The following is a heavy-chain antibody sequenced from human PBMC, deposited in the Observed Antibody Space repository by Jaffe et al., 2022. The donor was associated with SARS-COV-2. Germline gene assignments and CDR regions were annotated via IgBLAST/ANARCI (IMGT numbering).Heavy chain of an antibody. CDR2: ISWNSGSI. CDR3: AKVAVYYYDSSYFDY. Sequence: EVQLVESGGGLVQPGRSLRLSCAASGFTFDDYAMHWVRQAPGKGLEWVSGISWNSGSIGYADSVKGRFTISRDNAKNSLYLQMNSLRAEDTALYYCAKVAVYYYDSSYFDYWGQGTLVTVSS. CDR1: GFTFDDYA. V-gene: IGHV3-9*01. D-gene: IGHD3-22*01. J-gene: IGHJ4*02.